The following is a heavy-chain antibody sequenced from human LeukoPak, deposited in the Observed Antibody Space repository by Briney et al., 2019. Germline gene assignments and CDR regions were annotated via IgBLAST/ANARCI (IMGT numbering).Heavy chain of an antibody. Sequence: GGSLRHSCAASGFTFSSYAMGWVRQAPGKGLEWVSVIYSGGPTYYADSVKGRFTISRDNSKNTVYLQMNSLRGEDTAVYFCARGWVVATGGFDMWGQGTMVTVSS. CDR2: IYSGGPT. J-gene: IGHJ3*02. CDR3: ARGWVVATGGFDM. CDR1: GFTFSSYA. D-gene: IGHD2-8*02. V-gene: IGHV3-53*01.